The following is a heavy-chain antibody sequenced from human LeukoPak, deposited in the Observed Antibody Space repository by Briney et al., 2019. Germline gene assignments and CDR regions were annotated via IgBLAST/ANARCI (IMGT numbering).Heavy chain of an antibody. CDR2: IWYDGSNK. D-gene: IGHD5-24*01. J-gene: IGHJ1*01. Sequence: GGSLRLSCAASGFTFSSYGMHWVRQAPGKGLEWVAVIWYDGSNKYYGDSVKGRFTISRDNSKKTLYLQMNSLRVEDTAAYYSARGDGYNDAEYLQHWGQGTPVTAS. CDR1: GFTFSSYG. CDR3: ARGDGYNDAEYLQH. V-gene: IGHV3-33*01.